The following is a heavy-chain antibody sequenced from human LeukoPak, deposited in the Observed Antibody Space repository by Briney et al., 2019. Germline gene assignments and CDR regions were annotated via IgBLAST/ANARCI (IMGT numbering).Heavy chain of an antibody. Sequence: SETLSLTCTVSAYSISSGFYWGWIRQPPGKGLEWIGSIYHSGSTYYNPSLKSRVTISVDTSKNQFSLKLSSVTAADTAVYYCARVRGTPVAYSGSSSPNNWFDPWGQGTLVTVSS. V-gene: IGHV4-38-2*02. J-gene: IGHJ5*02. D-gene: IGHD1-26*01. CDR2: IYHSGST. CDR3: ARVRGTPVAYSGSSSPNNWFDP. CDR1: AYSISSGFY.